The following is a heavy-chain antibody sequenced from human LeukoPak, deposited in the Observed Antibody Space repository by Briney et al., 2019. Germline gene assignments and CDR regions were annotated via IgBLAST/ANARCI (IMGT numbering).Heavy chain of an antibody. Sequence: GGSLRLSCAASGFTFSDYYMSWIRQAPGKGLEWVSYISSSGSTIYYADSVKGRFTISRDNAKNSLYLQMNSLRAEDTAVYYCARVRIVGATYAFDIWGQGTMVTVSS. CDR1: GFTFSDYY. CDR3: ARVRIVGATYAFDI. J-gene: IGHJ3*02. CDR2: ISSSGSTI. V-gene: IGHV3-11*04. D-gene: IGHD1-26*01.